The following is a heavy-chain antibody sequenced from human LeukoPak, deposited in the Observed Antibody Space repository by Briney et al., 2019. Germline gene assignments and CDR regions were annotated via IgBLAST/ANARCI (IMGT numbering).Heavy chain of an antibody. J-gene: IGHJ4*02. Sequence: SETLSLTCTVSGGSISSGDYYWSWKRQPPGKGLEWIGYIYYSGSTYYNPSLKSRVTISVDTYKNQFSLKLSSVTAADTAVYYCARDLMVRGVPTKHYFDYWGQGTLVTVSS. CDR3: ARDLMVRGVPTKHYFDY. V-gene: IGHV4-30-4*01. CDR2: IYYSGST. D-gene: IGHD3-10*01. CDR1: GGSISSGDYY.